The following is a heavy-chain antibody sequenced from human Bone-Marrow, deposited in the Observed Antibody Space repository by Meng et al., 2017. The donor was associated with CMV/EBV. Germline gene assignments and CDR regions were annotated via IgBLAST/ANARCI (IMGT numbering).Heavy chain of an antibody. CDR2: ISSSSTYI. J-gene: IGHJ4*02. D-gene: IGHD1-1*01. CDR3: ARRGWNWDDGTHYVDY. Sequence: GESLKISCAASGFGFSSYSMAWVRQAPGKGPEWVSSISSSSTYIYFADSVKGRFTISRDKSKKSVYLHMNDLRAEDTAVYFCARRGWNWDDGTHYVDYWGQGALVTVSS. V-gene: IGHV3-21*01. CDR1: GFGFSSYS.